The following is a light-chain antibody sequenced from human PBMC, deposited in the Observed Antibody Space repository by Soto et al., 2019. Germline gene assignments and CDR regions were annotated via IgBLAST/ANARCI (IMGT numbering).Light chain of an antibody. CDR1: SGHINYA. CDR3: QTLGTGIWV. V-gene: IGLV4-69*01. Sequence: QSVLTQSPSASASLGASVKLTCTLSSGHINYAIAWHQQQPEKGPRYLMKLNSDGSHSKGDGIPDRFSGSSSGAERYLTISSLQSEDEADYYCQTLGTGIWVFGGGTKLTVL. CDR2: LNSDGSH. J-gene: IGLJ3*02.